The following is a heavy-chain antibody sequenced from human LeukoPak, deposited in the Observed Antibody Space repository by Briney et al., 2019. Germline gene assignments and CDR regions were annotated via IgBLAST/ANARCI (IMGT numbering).Heavy chain of an antibody. CDR1: GFSFNNYA. J-gene: IGHJ4*02. Sequence: GGSLRLACVASGFSFNNYAMPWVRQAPGKGLEWVSLIIGSSGSTFYADSVKGRFTISRDNAKNSLYLQMNSLRAEDTAVYYCARDVDYYGSGSYSEGFDYWGQGTLVTVSS. CDR3: ARDVDYYGSGSYSEGFDY. V-gene: IGHV3-23*01. D-gene: IGHD3-10*01. CDR2: IIGSSGST.